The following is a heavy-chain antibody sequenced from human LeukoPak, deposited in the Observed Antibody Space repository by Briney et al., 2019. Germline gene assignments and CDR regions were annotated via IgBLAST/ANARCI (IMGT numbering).Heavy chain of an antibody. J-gene: IGHJ3*02. Sequence: ASVKVSCKASGYTFTSYAISWVRQAPGQGLEWMGWISAYNGNTNYAQKLQGRVTMTTDTSTSTAYMELRSLRSDDTAVYYCARIGDFWSGPIKGAFDIWGQGTMVTVSS. D-gene: IGHD3-3*01. CDR1: GYTFTSYA. CDR2: ISAYNGNT. V-gene: IGHV1-18*01. CDR3: ARIGDFWSGPIKGAFDI.